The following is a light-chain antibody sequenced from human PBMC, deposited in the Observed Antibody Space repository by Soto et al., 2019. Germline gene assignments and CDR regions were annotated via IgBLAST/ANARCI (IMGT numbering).Light chain of an antibody. CDR1: SSNIGAGYD. Sequence: QSVLTQPPSVSGAPGQRVTISCTGSSSNIGAGYDVHWYQQLPGTAPKLLIYGNSNRPSGVPDRFSGPKSGTSASLAITGLQAEDEADYYCQSYDGSLSGSVFGTGTKVTVL. V-gene: IGLV1-40*01. J-gene: IGLJ1*01. CDR2: GNS. CDR3: QSYDGSLSGSV.